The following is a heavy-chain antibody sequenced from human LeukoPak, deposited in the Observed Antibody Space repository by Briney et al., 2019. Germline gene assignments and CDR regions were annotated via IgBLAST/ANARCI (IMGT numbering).Heavy chain of an antibody. V-gene: IGHV3-30*18. CDR1: GFTFTNYG. D-gene: IGHD3-16*01. CDR2: ISYDGSNK. CDR3: AKMGSYGPPLDY. J-gene: IGHJ4*02. Sequence: GGTLRLSCAASGFTFTNYGMHWVRQAPGKGLEWVAVISYDGSNKYYADSVKGRFTISRDNSKNTLYLQMNSLRAEDTAVYYCAKMGSYGPPLDYWGQGTLVTVSS.